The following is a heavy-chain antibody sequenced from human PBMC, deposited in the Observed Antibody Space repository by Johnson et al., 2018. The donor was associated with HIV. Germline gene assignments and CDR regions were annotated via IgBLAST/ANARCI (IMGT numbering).Heavy chain of an antibody. D-gene: IGHD3-22*01. CDR3: ARGSYYDSSGDAFDI. V-gene: IGHV3-23*04. CDR1: GFKYAAS. Sequence: VQPVESGGGLVQPGGSLRVSCAASGFKYAASGLAFSNYAVKWVSHTPGGDGGTSFADSVRGRYIISRDNSKNTLYLQMNSLRAEDTAVYYCARGSYYDSSGDAFDIWGQGTMVTVSS. J-gene: IGHJ3*02. CDR2: TPGGDGGT.